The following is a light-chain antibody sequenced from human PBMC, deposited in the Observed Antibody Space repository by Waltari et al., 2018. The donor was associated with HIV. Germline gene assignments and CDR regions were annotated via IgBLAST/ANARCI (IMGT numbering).Light chain of an antibody. CDR2: EVN. CDR1: SSHVGGYEY. J-gene: IGLJ6*01. Sequence: QSALTQPPSASGSLGQPLTISCTGTSSHVGGYEYVPWYQHHPDKAPKLIIYEVNKRPSGVPDRFSGSKSDNTASLTVAGLQDDDEAHYYCASYGDTNRVLFGGGTRVTVL. V-gene: IGLV2-8*01. CDR3: ASYGDTNRVL.